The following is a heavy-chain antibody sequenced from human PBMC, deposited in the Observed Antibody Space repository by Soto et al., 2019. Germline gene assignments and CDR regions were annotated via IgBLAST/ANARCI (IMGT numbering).Heavy chain of an antibody. Sequence: QVQLVQSGSEVKMPGSSVKVSCKTSGGTFSRHAINWVRQAPGQGLEWMGGIIPMFGTTNYAQKFKGRVTIRADESPSTAYMELSRLRSEDAAVYYCTRAAIHGSSWYFWFDPWGKGTLVTVSS. J-gene: IGHJ5*02. V-gene: IGHV1-69*01. CDR1: GGTFSRHA. D-gene: IGHD6-13*01. CDR2: IIPMFGTT. CDR3: TRAAIHGSSWYFWFDP.